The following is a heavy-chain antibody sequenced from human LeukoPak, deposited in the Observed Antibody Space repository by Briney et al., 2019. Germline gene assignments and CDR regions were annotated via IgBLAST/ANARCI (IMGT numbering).Heavy chain of an antibody. D-gene: IGHD2-21*01. CDR1: GFTFTSYW. V-gene: IGHV3-74*01. J-gene: IGHJ4*02. CDR3: GRGGDCHSDLDY. Sequence: GGSLRPSCAVSGFTFTSYWMHWVRQAPGQGLVWVGRINSAGGSASYADSVKGRFTISRDNAKSTLYVQMNSLRAEDTAVYYCGRGGDCHSDLDYWGQGTLVTVSS. CDR2: INSAGGSA.